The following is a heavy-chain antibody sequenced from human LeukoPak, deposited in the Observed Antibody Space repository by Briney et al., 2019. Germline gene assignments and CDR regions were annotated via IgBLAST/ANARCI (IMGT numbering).Heavy chain of an antibody. J-gene: IGHJ4*02. CDR2: INHSGST. V-gene: IGHV4-34*01. CDR3: ARGTGTSDY. CDR1: GGSFSGYY. Sequence: SETLSLTCAVYGGSFSGYYWSWIRQPPGKGLEWIEEINHSGSTNYNPSLKSRVTISVDTSKNQFSLKLSSVTAADTAVYYCARGTGTSDYWGQGTLVTVSS. D-gene: IGHD1-1*01.